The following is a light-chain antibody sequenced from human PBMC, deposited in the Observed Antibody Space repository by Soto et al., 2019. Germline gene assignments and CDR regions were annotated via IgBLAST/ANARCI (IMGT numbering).Light chain of an antibody. Sequence: QSVLTQPPSASGTPGQRVTISCSGSSSNIGSNYVYWYHQLPGTAPKLMICEVTNRPPGVSNRFSGSKSGNTASLTISGLQTEDEADYYCSSYTSSSTGVFGGGTKLTAL. J-gene: IGLJ3*02. CDR2: EVT. V-gene: IGLV2-14*01. CDR3: SSYTSSSTGV. CDR1: SSNIGSNY.